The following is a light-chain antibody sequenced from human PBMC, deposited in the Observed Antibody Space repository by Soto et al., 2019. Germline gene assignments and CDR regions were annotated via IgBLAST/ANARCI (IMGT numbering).Light chain of an antibody. CDR2: DAS. CDR3: QQYNEWPPFT. CDR1: QSISQS. J-gene: IGKJ5*01. Sequence: EVVLTQSPGTLSLSPGERATLSCRASQSISQSLAWYQQRPGQSPRLLIYDASRRATGIPDRFTGSGFGTDFTLTISRLAPEDLAVYYCQQYNEWPPFTFGQGTRLEIK. V-gene: IGKV3-20*01.